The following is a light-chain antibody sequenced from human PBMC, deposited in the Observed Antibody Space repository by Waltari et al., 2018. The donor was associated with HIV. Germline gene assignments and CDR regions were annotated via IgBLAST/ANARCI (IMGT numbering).Light chain of an antibody. V-gene: IGKV3-15*01. CDR1: QSVGFN. CDR3: QQYGNWPLT. CDR2: ATS. Sequence: EILVTQSPVTQSVSPGERVTLTCRTSQSVGFNLAWYQQKVGQAPRLVIFATSTRAAGLPARFSGSGSGTEFTLTISSLQSEDFAVYYCQQYGNWPLTFGGGTKAEIQ. J-gene: IGKJ4*01.